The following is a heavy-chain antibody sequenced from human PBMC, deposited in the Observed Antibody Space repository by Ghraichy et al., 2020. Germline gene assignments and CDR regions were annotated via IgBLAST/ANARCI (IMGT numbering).Heavy chain of an antibody. Sequence: GGSLRLSCAASGFTFNNYAMSWVRQAPGKGLEWVSAISGSADTTYYANSVRGRFTISRDNSKNSVYLQMNSLRAEDTAVYYCARDRSYADNWFDPWGQGTLVTVSS. V-gene: IGHV3-23*01. D-gene: IGHD2-2*01. J-gene: IGHJ5*02. CDR3: ARDRSYADNWFDP. CDR2: ISGSADTT. CDR1: GFTFNNYA.